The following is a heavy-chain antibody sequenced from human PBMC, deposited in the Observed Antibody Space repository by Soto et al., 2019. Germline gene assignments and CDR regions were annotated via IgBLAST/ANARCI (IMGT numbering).Heavy chain of an antibody. J-gene: IGHJ4*02. CDR1: GFTLDDYA. V-gene: IGHV3-9*01. Sequence: EVQLVESGGGLVQPGRSLRLSCAASGFTLDDYAMHWVRQAPGKGLEWVSGISWNSGSIGYADSVKGRFTISRDNAKNSLYLQMNSLRAEDTALYYCAKGPRSSGWLFFDYWGQGTLVTVSS. D-gene: IGHD6-19*01. CDR2: ISWNSGSI. CDR3: AKGPRSSGWLFFDY.